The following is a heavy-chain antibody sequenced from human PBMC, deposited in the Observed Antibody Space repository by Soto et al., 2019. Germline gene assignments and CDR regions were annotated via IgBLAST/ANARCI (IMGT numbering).Heavy chain of an antibody. CDR1: GGTFSSYT. V-gene: IGHV1-69*02. CDR2: IIPILGIA. CDR3: ASNLYCSGGSCYSPSPTYYYYYYMDV. Sequence: ASVKVSCKASGGTFSSYTISWVRQAPGQGLEWMGRIIPILGIANYAQKFQGRVTITADKSTSTAYMELSSLRSEDTAVYYCASNLYCSGGSCYSPSPTYYYYYYMDVWGKGTTVTVSS. D-gene: IGHD2-15*01. J-gene: IGHJ6*03.